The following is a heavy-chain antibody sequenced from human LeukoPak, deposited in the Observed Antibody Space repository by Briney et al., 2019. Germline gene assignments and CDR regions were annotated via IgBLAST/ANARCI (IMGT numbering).Heavy chain of an antibody. CDR3: AKVDYGDYGGIDY. V-gene: IGHV3-30*18. CDR1: GFTFSSYW. CDR2: ISYDGSNK. Sequence: GGSLRLSCAASGFTFSSYWMTWVRQAPGKGLEWVAVISYDGSNKYYADSVKGRFTISRDNSKNTLYLQMNSLRAEDTAVYYCAKVDYGDYGGIDYWGQGTLVTVSS. J-gene: IGHJ4*02. D-gene: IGHD4-17*01.